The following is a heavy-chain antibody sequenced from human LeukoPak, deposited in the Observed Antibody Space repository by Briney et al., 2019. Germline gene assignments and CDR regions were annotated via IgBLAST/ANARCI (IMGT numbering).Heavy chain of an antibody. CDR1: GFTFSTYA. CDR3: GKDVRDHYDTSGYYPYDY. CDR2: ISGNGGST. J-gene: IGHJ4*02. Sequence: GGSLRLSCAASGFTFSTYAMSWVSQAPGKGLEWVSGISGNGGSTFYADSVKGRFTISRDNSKNTLYLQMNSLRAEDTAVYYCGKDVRDHYDTSGYYPYDYRGQGTLVTVSS. V-gene: IGHV3-23*01. D-gene: IGHD3-22*01.